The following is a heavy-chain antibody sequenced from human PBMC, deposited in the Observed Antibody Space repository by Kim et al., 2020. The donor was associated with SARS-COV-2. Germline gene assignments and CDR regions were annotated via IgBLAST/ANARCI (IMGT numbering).Heavy chain of an antibody. J-gene: IGHJ4*02. V-gene: IGHV1-8*01. D-gene: IGHD3-9*01. CDR3: ARGVRTISNYDY. Sequence: GYAQKFQGRVTMTMDPSRTTAYMELSSLRSEETAVYYCARGVRTISNYDYWGQGTLVTVSS.